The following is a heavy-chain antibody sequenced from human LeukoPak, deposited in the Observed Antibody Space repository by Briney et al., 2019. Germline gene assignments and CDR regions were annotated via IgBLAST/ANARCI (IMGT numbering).Heavy chain of an antibody. J-gene: IGHJ5*02. CDR1: GGSFSGYY. D-gene: IGHD6-13*01. CDR2: INHSGST. Sequence: SETLSLTCAVYGGSFSGYYWSWIRQPPGKGLEWIGEINHSGSTNYNPSLKSRVTISVDTSKNQFSLKLSSVTAADTAVYYCARSGYSSSLDPWSQGTLVTVSS. V-gene: IGHV4-34*01. CDR3: ARSGYSSSLDP.